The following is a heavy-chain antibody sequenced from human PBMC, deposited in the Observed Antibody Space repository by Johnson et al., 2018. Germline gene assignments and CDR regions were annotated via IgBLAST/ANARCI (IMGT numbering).Heavy chain of an antibody. J-gene: IGHJ6*03. CDR1: GFTFSSYG. CDR2: ISYAGSTQ. Sequence: QVQLVQSGGGVVQPGRSLRLSCAASGFTFSSYGMHWVRQAPGTGLAWVAVISYAGSTQYYADSVKGRLTISRDTYKNTLYLQMNSLSAEDTAVYYCAKDYYGSGSYYNLHMDGWGKGTTVTVSS. V-gene: IGHV3-30*18. D-gene: IGHD3-10*01. CDR3: AKDYYGSGSYYNLHMDG.